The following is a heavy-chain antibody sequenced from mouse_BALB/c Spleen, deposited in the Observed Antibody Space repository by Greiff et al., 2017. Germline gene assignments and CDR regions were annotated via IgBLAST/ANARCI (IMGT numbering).Heavy chain of an antibody. J-gene: IGHJ4*01. Sequence: DVKLVESGGDLVKPGGSLKLSCAASGFTFSSYGMSWVRQTPDKRLEWVATISSGGSYTYYPDSVKGRFTISRDNAKNTLYLQMSSLKSEDTAMYYCARSEGDGYLYYAMDYWGQGTSVTVSS. D-gene: IGHD2-3*01. CDR1: GFTFSSYG. CDR2: ISSGGSYT. CDR3: ARSEGDGYLYYAMDY. V-gene: IGHV5-6*02.